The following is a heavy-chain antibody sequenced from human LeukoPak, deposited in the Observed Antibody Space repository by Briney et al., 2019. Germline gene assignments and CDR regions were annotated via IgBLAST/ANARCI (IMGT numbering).Heavy chain of an antibody. J-gene: IGHJ4*02. CDR1: GGSISSYY. Sequence: SETLSLTCTVSGGSISSYYWSWIRQPPGKGLEWIGYIYYSGSTNYNPSLKSRVTISVDTSKNQFPLKLSSVTAADTAVYYCARRGDSGYDQFDYWGQGTLVTVSS. D-gene: IGHD5-12*01. CDR3: ARRGDSGYDQFDY. CDR2: IYYSGST. V-gene: IGHV4-59*08.